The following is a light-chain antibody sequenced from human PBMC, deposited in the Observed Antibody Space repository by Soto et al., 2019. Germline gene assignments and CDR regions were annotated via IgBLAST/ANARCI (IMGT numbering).Light chain of an antibody. J-gene: IGKJ3*01. V-gene: IGKV3-15*01. CDR1: QSVSRQ. CDR3: QQYNNWPPFT. CDR2: GAS. Sequence: EIVKRQAPATLSGSPGEKATLSRRASQSVSRQLAWYQQKPGQAPRLPLYGASTRATGIPARFSGSGSGTEFTLTISSLQSEDFAVYYCQQYNNWPPFTFGPGTKVDIK.